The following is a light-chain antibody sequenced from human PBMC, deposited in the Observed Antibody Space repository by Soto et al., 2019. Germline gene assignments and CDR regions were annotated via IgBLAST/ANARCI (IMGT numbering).Light chain of an antibody. CDR1: QSVWSN. V-gene: IGKV3-15*01. CDR3: QQYDNRSPLT. Sequence: EVVMTQFPANLSVSPGGRATLSCRASQSVWSNLAWYQQKPGQAPRLLIYGASTRATGVPAKFSGSGSGTEFTLTISSLQTEDFGVYYCQQYDNRSPLTFGGGTKVEI. J-gene: IGKJ4*01. CDR2: GAS.